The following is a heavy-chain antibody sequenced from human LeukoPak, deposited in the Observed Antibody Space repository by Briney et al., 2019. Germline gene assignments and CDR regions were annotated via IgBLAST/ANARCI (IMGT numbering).Heavy chain of an antibody. CDR1: GFSRSTSGVG. Sequence: SGPTLVHPTQTLTLTCTFSGFSRSTSGVGVGWIRQPPGKALEWLALIDWDDDKRYSPSLRSRHTIIKDTSKNQVVLTMTDMDPVETATYYCAHRASYSSGWYTWGQGTLVTVSS. D-gene: IGHD6-19*01. CDR3: AHRASYSSGWYT. CDR2: IDWDDDK. V-gene: IGHV2-5*02. J-gene: IGHJ5*02.